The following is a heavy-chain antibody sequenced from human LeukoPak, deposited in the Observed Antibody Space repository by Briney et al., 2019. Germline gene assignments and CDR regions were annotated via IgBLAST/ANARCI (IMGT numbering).Heavy chain of an antibody. D-gene: IGHD2-2*01. CDR2: ISGSGGST. Sequence: GGSLRLSCAASGFTFNSYAMSWVRQAPGKGLEWVSVISGSGGSTYYADSVKGRFTISRDNSKNTLYLQMNSLRAEDTAVYFCAKDRDYQLPLNLDHWGQGTLVTVSS. CDR3: AKDRDYQLPLNLDH. CDR1: GFTFNSYA. V-gene: IGHV3-23*01. J-gene: IGHJ4*02.